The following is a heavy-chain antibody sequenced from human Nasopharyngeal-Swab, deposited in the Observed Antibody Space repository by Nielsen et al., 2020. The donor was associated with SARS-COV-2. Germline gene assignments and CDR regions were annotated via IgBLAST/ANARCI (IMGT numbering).Heavy chain of an antibody. D-gene: IGHD4-23*01. V-gene: IGHV3-33*01. J-gene: IGHJ6*02. Sequence: GESLKISCAASGFTFSSYGMHWVRQAPGKGPEWVAVIWYDGSNKYYADSVKGRFTISRDNSKNTLYLQMNSLRAEDTAVYYCAREPIPVVYYYYGMDVWGQGTTVTVSS. CDR2: IWYDGSNK. CDR1: GFTFSSYG. CDR3: AREPIPVVYYYYGMDV.